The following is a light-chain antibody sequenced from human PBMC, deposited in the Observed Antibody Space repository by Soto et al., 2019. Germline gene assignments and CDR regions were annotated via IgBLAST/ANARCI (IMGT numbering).Light chain of an antibody. CDR2: DNN. J-gene: IGLJ2*01. CDR1: SSNIGNNY. V-gene: IGLV1-51*01. Sequence: QSVLTQPPSVSAAPGQKVTISCSGSSSNIGNNYVSWYQQLPGTAPKLLIYDNNRRPSGIPDRFSGSKSGTSATLGITGLQAGDEADYYCGTWDSSLSAVAFGGGTKLTVL. CDR3: GTWDSSLSAVA.